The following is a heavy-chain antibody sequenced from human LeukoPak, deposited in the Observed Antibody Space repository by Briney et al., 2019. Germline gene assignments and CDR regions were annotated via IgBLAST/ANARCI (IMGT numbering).Heavy chain of an antibody. CDR2: INHSGSA. CDR3: ARADIVATIGGYYYYMDV. J-gene: IGHJ6*03. CDR1: GGSFSGYH. D-gene: IGHD5-12*01. V-gene: IGHV4-34*01. Sequence: SETLSLTCAVYGGSFSGYHWSWIRQSPGKGLEWIGEINHSGSANYNPSLKSRVTISVDTSKNQFSLKLSSVTAADTAVYYCARADIVATIGGYYYYMDVWGKGTTVTVSS.